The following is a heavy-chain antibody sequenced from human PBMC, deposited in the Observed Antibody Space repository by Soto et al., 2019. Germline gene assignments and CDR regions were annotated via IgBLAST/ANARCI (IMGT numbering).Heavy chain of an antibody. Sequence: PSETLSLTCTVSGGSISSYYLSWIRQPPGKGLEWIGYIYYSGSTNYNPSLKSRVTISVDTSKNQFSLKLSSVTAADTAVYYCARVGLGYCSGGSCDEEPTIDYWGQGTLVTVSS. CDR2: IYYSGST. CDR3: ARVGLGYCSGGSCDEEPTIDY. J-gene: IGHJ4*02. V-gene: IGHV4-59*08. CDR1: GGSISSYY. D-gene: IGHD2-15*01.